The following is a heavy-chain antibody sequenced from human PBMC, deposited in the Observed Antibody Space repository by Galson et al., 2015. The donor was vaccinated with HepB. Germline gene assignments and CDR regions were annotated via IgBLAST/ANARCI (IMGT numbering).Heavy chain of an antibody. CDR1: GFTFDDYT. CDR2: ISWDGGST. V-gene: IGHV3-43*01. J-gene: IGHJ4*02. Sequence: LRLSCAASGFTFDDYTMHWVRQAPGKGLEWVSLISWDGGSTYYADSVKGRFTISRDNSKNSLYLQMNSLRTEDTALYYCAKPYYDSSGYYAGGFFDYWGQGTLVTVSS. D-gene: IGHD3-22*01. CDR3: AKPYYDSSGYYAGGFFDY.